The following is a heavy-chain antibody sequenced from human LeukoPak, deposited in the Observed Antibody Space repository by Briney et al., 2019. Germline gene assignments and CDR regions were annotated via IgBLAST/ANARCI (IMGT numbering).Heavy chain of an antibody. CDR2: IKQDGSQK. J-gene: IGHJ4*02. CDR1: GFTFTIYW. Sequence: GGSLRLSCAASGFTFTIYWMTWVRQAPGKGLEWVANIKQDGSQKYYVDSVKGRFTISRDNAKNSLYLQMNSLKAEDTAVYYCARENWANDYWGQGTLVTVSS. CDR3: ARENWANDY. V-gene: IGHV3-7*01. D-gene: IGHD7-27*01.